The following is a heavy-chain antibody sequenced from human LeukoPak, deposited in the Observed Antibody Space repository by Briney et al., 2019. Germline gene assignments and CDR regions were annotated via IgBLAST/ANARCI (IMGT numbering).Heavy chain of an antibody. D-gene: IGHD3-10*01. CDR3: ARLEYSYDSGNYYKLFDS. CDR2: ISSSGSTI. Sequence: GGSLRLSCAASGFTFSSYEMSWVRQAPGKGLEWVSYISSSGSTIYYADSVEGRFTISRDNAKNSLYLQMNSLRDEDTAVYYCARLEYSYDSGNYYKLFDSWGQGTLVTVCS. J-gene: IGHJ4*02. CDR1: GFTFSSYE. V-gene: IGHV3-48*03.